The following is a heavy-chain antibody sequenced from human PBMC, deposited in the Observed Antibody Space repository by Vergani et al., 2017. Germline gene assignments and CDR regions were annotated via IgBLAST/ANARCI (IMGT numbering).Heavy chain of an antibody. CDR2: INHSGST. CDR1: GGSFSGYY. J-gene: IGHJ6*03. CDR3: ARGIKYCSSTSCDTNYYYYMDV. D-gene: IGHD2-2*02. Sequence: QVQLQQWGAGLLKPSETLSLTCAVYGGSFSGYYWSWIRQPPGKGLEWIGEINHSGSTNYNPSLKSRVTISVDTSKNQFSLKLSSVHAADTAVYYCARGIKYCSSTSCDTNYYYYMDVWGKGTTVTVSS. V-gene: IGHV4-34*01.